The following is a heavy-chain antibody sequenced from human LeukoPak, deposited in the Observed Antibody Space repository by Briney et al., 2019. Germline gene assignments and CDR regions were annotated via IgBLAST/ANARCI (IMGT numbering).Heavy chain of an antibody. J-gene: IGHJ4*02. CDR3: ARSGPAVVSRYYFDY. Sequence: ASVKLSCKASGYTFTSYGISWVRQPHAQGLERMGWISAYNGNTNYAQNLQGSVTMTTDTSTSTAYMELRSLRSDDMAVYYCARSGPAVVSRYYFDYWGQGTMVSVCS. CDR1: GYTFTSYG. CDR2: ISAYNGNT. V-gene: IGHV1-18*03. D-gene: IGHD4-23*01.